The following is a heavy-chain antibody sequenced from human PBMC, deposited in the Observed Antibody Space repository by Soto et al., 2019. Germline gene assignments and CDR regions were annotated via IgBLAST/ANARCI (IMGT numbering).Heavy chain of an antibody. CDR2: INDSGST. D-gene: IGHD3-9*01. CDR1: GGSFSGYY. Sequence: SETLSLTCAVYGGSFSGYYWSWIRQPPGKGLEWIGEINDSGSTNYNPSLKSRVTISADTSKNQFSLKLSSVTAADTAVYYCARDPRVYDFLTGYPGWGQGTLVTVSS. J-gene: IGHJ4*02. V-gene: IGHV4-34*01. CDR3: ARDPRVYDFLTGYPG.